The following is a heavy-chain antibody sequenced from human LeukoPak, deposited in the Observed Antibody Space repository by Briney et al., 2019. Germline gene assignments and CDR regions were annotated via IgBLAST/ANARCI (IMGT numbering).Heavy chain of an antibody. Sequence: GWSLRLSCAASGFTVSSNYMHLVRQAPGNVLQWVSVLYSGGSTYYADSVKGRFTISRDNAKNMVYLQMNSLRAEDTAIYYCARVFPHAYWGQGTLVTVSS. V-gene: IGHV3-53*01. J-gene: IGHJ4*02. CDR2: LYSGGST. CDR1: GFTVSSNY. CDR3: ARVFPHAY.